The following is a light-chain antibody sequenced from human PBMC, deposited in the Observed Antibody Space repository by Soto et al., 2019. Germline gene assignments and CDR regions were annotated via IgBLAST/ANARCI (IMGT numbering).Light chain of an antibody. J-gene: IGKJ1*01. CDR1: QSGGND. Sequence: EIVLTQSPATLSVSPGDSATLSCRASQSGGNDLAWYQQKPGQAPRLLIYGASSRATGSPDSVSGRGSGTDVTLTSSRLEPEDFAVDDCQQYGSSARTCGQGTKVDIK. CDR3: QQYGSSART. CDR2: GAS. V-gene: IGKV3-20*01.